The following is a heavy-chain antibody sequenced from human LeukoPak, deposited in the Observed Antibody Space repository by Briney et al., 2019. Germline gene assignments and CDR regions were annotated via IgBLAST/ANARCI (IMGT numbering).Heavy chain of an antibody. CDR1: EDTFTGYY. J-gene: IGHJ4*02. CDR2: INPKSGDT. V-gene: IGHV1-2*02. CDR3: ARDLWQWLLMVY. Sequence: GASEKVSCKASEDTFTGYYLHWVRQAPGQGLEWLGWINPKSGDTNYAQNFQGRVTMTRDTSINTAYMELSRLTSDDTAVYYCARDLWQWLLMVYWGQGTLVTVSS. D-gene: IGHD6-19*01.